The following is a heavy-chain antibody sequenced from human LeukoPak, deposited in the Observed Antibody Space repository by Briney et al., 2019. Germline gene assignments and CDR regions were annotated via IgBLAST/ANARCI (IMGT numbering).Heavy chain of an antibody. CDR1: GFTFSSYG. CDR3: ARDPGGAMVIGGIDY. V-gene: IGHV3-33*01. J-gene: IGHJ4*02. D-gene: IGHD5-18*01. Sequence: GGSLRLSCAASGFTFSSYGMHWVRQAPGKGLEWVAVIWYDGSNKYYADSVKGRFTISRDNSKNTLYLRMNSLRAEDTAVYYCARDPGGAMVIGGIDYWGQGTLVTVSS. CDR2: IWYDGSNK.